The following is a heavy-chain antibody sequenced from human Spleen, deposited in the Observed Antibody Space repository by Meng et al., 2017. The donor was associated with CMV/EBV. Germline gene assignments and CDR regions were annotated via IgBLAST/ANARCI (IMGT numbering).Heavy chain of an antibody. J-gene: IGHJ5*02. CDR1: GGSFSGYY. CDR2: INHSGST. Sequence: CAVYGGSFSGYYWSWIRQPPGKGLEWIGEINHSGSTNYNPSLKSRVTISVDTSKNQFSLKLSSVTAADTAVYYCASGKYSSSSVWFDPWGQGTLVTVSS. D-gene: IGHD6-6*01. V-gene: IGHV4-34*01. CDR3: ASGKYSSSSVWFDP.